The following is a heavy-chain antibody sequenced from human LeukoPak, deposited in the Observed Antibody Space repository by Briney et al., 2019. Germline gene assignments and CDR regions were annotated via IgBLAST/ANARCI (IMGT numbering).Heavy chain of an antibody. V-gene: IGHV3-23*01. CDR3: AKLGVTMIVVVIGGIDY. Sequence: GGSLRLSCAASGFTFSSYAMSWVRQAPGKGLEWVSAISGRGGSTYYADSVKGRFTISRDNSKNTLYLQMNSLRAEDTAVYYCAKLGVTMIVVVIGGIDYWGQGTLVTVSS. CDR1: GFTFSSYA. CDR2: ISGRGGST. D-gene: IGHD3-22*01. J-gene: IGHJ4*02.